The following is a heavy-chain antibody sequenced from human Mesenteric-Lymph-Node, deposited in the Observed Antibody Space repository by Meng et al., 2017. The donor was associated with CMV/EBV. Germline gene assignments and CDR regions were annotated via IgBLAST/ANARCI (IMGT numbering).Heavy chain of an antibody. CDR1: GFTFSTYG. CDR3: VRFGGYDWGYYFDY. CDR2: ISISGSTI. D-gene: IGHD5-12*01. Sequence: GESLKISCAASGFTFSTYGFNWVRQAPGRGLDWVSYISISGSTIYYADSVKGRFTISRDNARNSLYLQMSSLRAEDTAVYYCVRFGGYDWGYYFDYWGQGALVTVSS. V-gene: IGHV3-48*04. J-gene: IGHJ4*02.